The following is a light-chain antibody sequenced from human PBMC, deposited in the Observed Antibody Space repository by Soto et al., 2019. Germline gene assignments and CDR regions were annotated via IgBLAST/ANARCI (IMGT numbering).Light chain of an antibody. J-gene: IGKJ2*01. CDR2: GAS. Sequence: DIQMTPSPSSLSASVGDRVTITCRASQSSSSHLNWYQQKPGKSPELLIYGASNLQSGVPARFSSSGSGTYFNLTSSTLQVVDLENYDCHHSKNAPYACGQGTKLEIK. CDR3: HHSKNAPYA. CDR1: QSSSSH. V-gene: IGKV1-39*01.